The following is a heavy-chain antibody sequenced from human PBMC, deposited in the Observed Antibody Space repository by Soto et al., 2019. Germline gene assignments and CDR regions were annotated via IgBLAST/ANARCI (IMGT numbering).Heavy chain of an antibody. CDR2: ISWNSGSI. J-gene: IGHJ4*02. Sequence: EVQLVESGGGLVQPGRSLRLSCAASGFTFDDYAMHWVRQAPGKGLEWVSGISWNSGSIGYADSVKGRFTISRDNAKNSLYLQMNSLRAEDTALYYCAKVGMSSSWYGYFDYWGRGTLVTVSS. D-gene: IGHD6-13*01. CDR3: AKVGMSSSWYGYFDY. CDR1: GFTFDDYA. V-gene: IGHV3-9*01.